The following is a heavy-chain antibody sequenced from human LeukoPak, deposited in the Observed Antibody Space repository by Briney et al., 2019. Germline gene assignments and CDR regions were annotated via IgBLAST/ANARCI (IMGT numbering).Heavy chain of an antibody. D-gene: IGHD3-16*01. CDR2: IYSGGST. CDR3: ARSPWGYYYGMDV. J-gene: IGHJ6*02. Sequence: VSVIYSGGSTYYADSVKGRFTISRDNSKNTLYLQMNSLRAEDTAVYYCARSPWGYYYGMDVWGQGTTVTVSS. V-gene: IGHV3-53*01.